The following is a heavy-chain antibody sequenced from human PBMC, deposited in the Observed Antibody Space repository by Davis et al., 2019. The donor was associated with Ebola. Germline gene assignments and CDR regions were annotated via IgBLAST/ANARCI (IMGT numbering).Heavy chain of an antibody. V-gene: IGHV1-8*01. CDR1: GYTFNSYD. Sequence: ASVKVSCKASGYTFNSYDINWVRQAPGQGLEWMGWMNPNSGNTGYAPKFQGRLTMTRNTSISTAYMELSSLRSEDTAVYYCARGHRSGSYAYWGQGTLVTVSS. CDR3: ARGHRSGSYAY. D-gene: IGHD1-26*01. CDR2: MNPNSGNT. J-gene: IGHJ4*02.